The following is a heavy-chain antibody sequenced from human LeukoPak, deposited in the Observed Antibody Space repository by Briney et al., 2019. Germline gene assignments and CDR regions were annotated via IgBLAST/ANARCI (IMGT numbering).Heavy chain of an antibody. J-gene: IGHJ3*02. CDR3: AREVVTQAIYSGYDAFEI. CDR2: ISSSGSTI. D-gene: IGHD5-12*01. V-gene: IGHV3-11*04. CDR1: GFTFSDYY. Sequence: GGSLRLSCAASGFTFSDYYMSWIRQAPGKGLEWVSYISSSGSTIYYADSVKGRFTISSDKATNSVYLQMNSLRAEDTAVYYCAREVVTQAIYSGYDAFEIWGQGTMVTVSS.